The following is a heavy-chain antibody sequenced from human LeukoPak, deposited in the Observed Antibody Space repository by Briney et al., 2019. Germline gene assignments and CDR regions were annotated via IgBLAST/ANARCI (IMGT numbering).Heavy chain of an antibody. V-gene: IGHV2-5*02. D-gene: IGHD3-10*01. CDR3: VHRPVYYGSGSYYFDY. CDR2: IYWDDDT. J-gene: IGHJ4*02. Sequence: SGPTLVNPTQTLTLTCTFSGFSLSTSGVGVGWIRQPPGKALEWLALIYWDDDTPYHPPLRSTLTITKDTSNNQVVLTMTNMDPVDTATYHCVHRPVYYGSGSYYFDYWGQGTLVTVSS. CDR1: GFSLSTSGVG.